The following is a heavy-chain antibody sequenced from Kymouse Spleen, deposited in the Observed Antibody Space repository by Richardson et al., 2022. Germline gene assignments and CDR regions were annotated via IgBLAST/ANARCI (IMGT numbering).Heavy chain of an antibody. Sequence: QVQLQQWGAGLLKPSETLSLTCAVYGGSFSGYYWSWIRQPPGKGLEWIGEINHSGSTNYNPSLKSRVTISVDTSKNQFSLKLSSVTAADTAVYYCARGDGSYYYFDYWGQGTLVTVSS. CDR2: INHSGST. D-gene: IGHD1-26*01. CDR3: ARGDGSYYYFDY. V-gene: IGHV4-34*01. J-gene: IGHJ4*02. CDR1: GGSFSGYY.